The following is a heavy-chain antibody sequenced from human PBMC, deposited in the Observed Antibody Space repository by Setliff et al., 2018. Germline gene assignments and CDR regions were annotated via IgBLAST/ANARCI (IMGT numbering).Heavy chain of an antibody. D-gene: IGHD1-1*01. V-gene: IGHV4-59*03. CDR2: VFYNGAA. CDR3: AKGGTYRYFDF. J-gene: IGHJ4*02. Sequence: SETLSLTCTVSGDSISDASIMAWIRQPPGKGLEFIGYVFYNGAAKYDPSLKSRVTMSVDTSKTQFSLKLNSMTTADTAFYFCAKGGTYRYFDFWGQGTLVTVSS. CDR1: GDSISDAS.